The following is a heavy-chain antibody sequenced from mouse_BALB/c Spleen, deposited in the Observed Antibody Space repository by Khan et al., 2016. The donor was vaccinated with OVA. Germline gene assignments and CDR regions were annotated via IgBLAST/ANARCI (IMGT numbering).Heavy chain of an antibody. V-gene: IGHV2-6-1*01. CDR2: IWSDGST. Sequence: QVQLKESGPALVAPSQSLSITCTISGFSLTDYGVHWVRQPPGKGLEWLVVIWSDGSTTYNSALKSRLSISKDNSKSQVFLKMNSLQTDDTAVYYCARQTYYHYYVMDYWGQGTSVTVSS. CDR1: GFSLTDYG. D-gene: IGHD2-10*01. CDR3: ARQTYYHYYVMDY. J-gene: IGHJ4*01.